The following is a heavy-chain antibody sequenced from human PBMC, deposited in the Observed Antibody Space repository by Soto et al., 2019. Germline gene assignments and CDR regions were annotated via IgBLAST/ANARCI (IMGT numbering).Heavy chain of an antibody. V-gene: IGHV4-61*01. CDR2: IYYSGST. CDR1: GGSVSSGSYY. CDR3: ARGRYSYGYDY. J-gene: IGHJ4*02. D-gene: IGHD5-18*01. Sequence: QVQLQESGPGLVKPSETLSLTCTVSGGSVSSGSYYWSWIRQPPGKGLEWIGYIYYSGSTNYNPSLKSRVTISVDTSKNQFSLKLSSVTAADTGVYYCARGRYSYGYDYWGQGTLVTVSS.